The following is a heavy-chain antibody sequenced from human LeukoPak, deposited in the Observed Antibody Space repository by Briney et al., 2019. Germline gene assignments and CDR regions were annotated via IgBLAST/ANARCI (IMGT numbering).Heavy chain of an antibody. Sequence: PSQTLSLTCIVSGGSITSGSYYWSWIRQPAGKGLEWIGRIYTSGSTNYNPSLKSRATISVDTSKNQVSLKLSSVTAADTAVYYCARDGYNENEYYFDYWGQGTLVTVSS. CDR1: GGSITSGSYY. J-gene: IGHJ4*02. V-gene: IGHV4-61*02. D-gene: IGHD5-24*01. CDR3: ARDGYNENEYYFDY. CDR2: IYTSGST.